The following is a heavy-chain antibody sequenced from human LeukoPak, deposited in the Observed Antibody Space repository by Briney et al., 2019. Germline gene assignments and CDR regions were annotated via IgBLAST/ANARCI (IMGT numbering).Heavy chain of an antibody. Sequence: SETLSLTCTVSGGSISNNNYYWAWIRQPPGKGLECIGSIYYSGSPYYNPSLKSRVTISVDASKNQFSLRLSSVTAADTAVYYCATWRTAKTGFDYWVQGTLVNVSS. D-gene: IGHD1-1*01. CDR2: IYYSGSP. CDR3: ATWRTAKTGFDY. V-gene: IGHV4-39*01. J-gene: IGHJ4*02. CDR1: GGSISNNNYY.